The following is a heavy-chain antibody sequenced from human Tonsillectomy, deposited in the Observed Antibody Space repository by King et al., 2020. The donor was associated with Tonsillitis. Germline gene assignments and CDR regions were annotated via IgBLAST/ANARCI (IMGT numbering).Heavy chain of an antibody. D-gene: IGHD3-16*01. J-gene: IGHJ4*02. Sequence: VQLVESGGGVVQPGRSLRLSCAASGFTFSSYAMHWVRQAPGKGLEWVAVISYDGSNKYYADSVKGRFTLSRDNSKNTLYLQMNSLRAEDTAVYYCARDYMMALGYWGQGTLVTVSS. V-gene: IGHV3-30-3*01. CDR2: ISYDGSNK. CDR3: ARDYMMALGY. CDR1: GFTFSSYA.